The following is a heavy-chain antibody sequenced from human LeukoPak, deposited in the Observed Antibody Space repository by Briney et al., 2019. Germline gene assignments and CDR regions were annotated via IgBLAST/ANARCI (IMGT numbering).Heavy chain of an antibody. D-gene: IGHD6-13*01. J-gene: IGHJ4*02. V-gene: IGHV3-7*03. CDR1: GFTFSSYA. Sequence: PGGFLRLSCAASGFTFSSYAMHWVRQAPGKVLEWVANIKKDGSETYYVDSVKGRFTISRDNAKNSLYPQMNSLRAEDTAIYYCARGRYSSTTYYFDSWGQGTLVTVSS. CDR2: IKKDGSET. CDR3: ARGRYSSTTYYFDS.